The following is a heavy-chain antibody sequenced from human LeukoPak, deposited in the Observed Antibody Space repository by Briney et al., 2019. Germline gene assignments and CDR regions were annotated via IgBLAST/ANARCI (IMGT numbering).Heavy chain of an antibody. J-gene: IGHJ4*02. Sequence: SETLSLTCSVSGGSISSYYWSWIRQPPRNGLEWIGYVSTNGNTNYNPSLKCRVTISVDTSKNQFSLKVSSVTPADTAVYYCARLGDEAFDYWGQGTLVTVSS. D-gene: IGHD2-21*02. CDR2: VSTNGNT. CDR1: GGSISSYY. V-gene: IGHV4-4*08. CDR3: ARLGDEAFDY.